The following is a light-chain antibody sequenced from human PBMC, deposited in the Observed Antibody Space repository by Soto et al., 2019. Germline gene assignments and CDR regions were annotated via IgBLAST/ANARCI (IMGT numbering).Light chain of an antibody. CDR2: LNSDGSH. CDR1: SGHSNYA. V-gene: IGLV4-69*01. CDR3: QTWGTGTPWV. Sequence: QPVLTQSPSASASLGASVKLTCTLSSGHSNYAIAWHQQQPEKGPRYLMKLNSDGSHSKGDGIPDRFSGSSSGAERYLTISSLQSEDEADYYCQTWGTGTPWVFGGGTKLTV. J-gene: IGLJ3*02.